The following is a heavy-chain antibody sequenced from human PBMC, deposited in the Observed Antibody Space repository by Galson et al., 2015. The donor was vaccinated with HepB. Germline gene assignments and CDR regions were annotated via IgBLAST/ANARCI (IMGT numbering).Heavy chain of an antibody. D-gene: IGHD1-26*01. V-gene: IGHV3-66*01. CDR1: GFTVSSNY. J-gene: IGHJ3*02. CDR3: ATGIVGAIDAFDI. CDR2: IYSGGST. Sequence: SLRLSCAASGFTVSSNYMSWVRQAPGKGLEWVSVIYSGGSTYYADSVKGRFTISRDNSKNTLYLQMNSLRAEDTAVYYCATGIVGAIDAFDIWGQGTMVTVSS.